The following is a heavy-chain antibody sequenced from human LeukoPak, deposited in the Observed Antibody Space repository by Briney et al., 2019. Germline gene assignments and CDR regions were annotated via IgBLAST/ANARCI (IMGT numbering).Heavy chain of an antibody. CDR3: ARHVTECAFDI. J-gene: IGHJ3*02. CDR2: ISYPGST. Sequence: PSETLSLTCTVSGGSISSYYWSWIRQPPGKGLDWIGYISYPGSTNYNPSLNSRVTISIDTSKNQFSLKLSSVTAADTAVYYCARHVTECAFDIWGQGTMVTVSS. D-gene: IGHD1-20*01. V-gene: IGHV4-59*01. CDR1: GGSISSYY.